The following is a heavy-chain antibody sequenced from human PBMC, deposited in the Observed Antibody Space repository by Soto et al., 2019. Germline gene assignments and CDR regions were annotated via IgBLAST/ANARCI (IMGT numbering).Heavy chain of an antibody. CDR3: ARHSYYYGSTYGCWLDP. CDR1: GCSISSSSYY. V-gene: IGHV4-39*01. D-gene: IGHD3-10*01. CDR2: IYYSGST. Sequence: SETLSLTCTVAGCSISSSSYYWGWIRQPPGKGLEWIGSIYYSGSTYYNPSLKSRVTISVDTSKNQFSLKLSSVTAADTAVYYCARHSYYYGSTYGCWLDPWGQGTLVTVS. J-gene: IGHJ5*02.